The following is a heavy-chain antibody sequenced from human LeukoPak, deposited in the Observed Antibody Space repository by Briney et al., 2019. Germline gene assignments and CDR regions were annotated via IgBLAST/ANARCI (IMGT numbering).Heavy chain of an antibody. CDR2: ISYDGSNK. J-gene: IGHJ4*02. Sequence: GGSLRLSCAASGFTFSSYGMHWVRQAPGRGLEWVAVISYDGSNKYYADSVKGQFTISRDNSKNTLYLQMNSLRAEDTAVYYCAKETSAREIVVAFYDYWGQGTLVTVSS. D-gene: IGHD3-22*01. CDR1: GFTFSSYG. CDR3: AKETSAREIVVAFYDY. V-gene: IGHV3-30*18.